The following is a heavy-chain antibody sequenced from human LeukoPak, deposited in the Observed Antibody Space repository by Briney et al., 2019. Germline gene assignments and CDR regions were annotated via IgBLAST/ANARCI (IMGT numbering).Heavy chain of an antibody. V-gene: IGHV4-30-2*01. CDR3: ARKHSSGWYYFDY. CDR2: IYHSGST. CDR1: GGSISSGGYS. J-gene: IGHJ4*02. Sequence: SQTLSLTCAVSGGSISSGGYSWSWIRQPPGKGLEWIGYIYHSGSTYYNPSLKSRVTISVDRSKNQFSLKLSSVTAADTAVYYCARKHSSGWYYFDYWGQGTLVTVSS. D-gene: IGHD6-19*01.